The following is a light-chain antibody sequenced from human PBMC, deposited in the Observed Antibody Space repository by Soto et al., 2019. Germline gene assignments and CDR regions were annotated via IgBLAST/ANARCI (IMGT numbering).Light chain of an antibody. CDR1: SSDVGGYNY. J-gene: IGLJ1*01. Sequence: QSALTQPASVSGSPGQSITISCTGTSSDVGGYNYVSWYQQHPGKAPKLMIYDVSNRPSGVSNRFSGSKSGNTASLTISGLRDEDEADYYCSPYTSSSTRVFGTGTKVPVL. CDR3: SPYTSSSTRV. CDR2: DVS. V-gene: IGLV2-14*01.